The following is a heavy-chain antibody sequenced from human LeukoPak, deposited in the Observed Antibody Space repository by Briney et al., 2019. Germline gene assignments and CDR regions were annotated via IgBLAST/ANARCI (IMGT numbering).Heavy chain of an antibody. D-gene: IGHD2-2*01. CDR3: ARGGVPGAGNWFDP. Sequence: SETLSLTCTVSGGSISSYYWNWIRQPAGKGLEWIGRVYTSGATKYTPSLKSRVTMSVDTSKNQFSLKLSSVTAADTAVYYCARGGVPGAGNWFDPWGRGTLVTVSS. CDR1: GGSISSYY. J-gene: IGHJ5*02. V-gene: IGHV4-4*07. CDR2: VYTSGAT.